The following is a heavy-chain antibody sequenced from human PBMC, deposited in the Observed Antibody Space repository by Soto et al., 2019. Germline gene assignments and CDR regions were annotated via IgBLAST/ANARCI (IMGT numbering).Heavy chain of an antibody. CDR2: IYYSGST. J-gene: IGHJ4*02. D-gene: IGHD3-22*01. CDR1: GGSISSSSYY. Sequence: KTSETLSLTCTVSGGSISSSSYYWGWIRQPPGKGLEWIGSIYYSGSTYYNPSLKSRVTISVDTSKNQFSLKLSSVTAADTAVYYCARHITMIVESPFDYWGQGTLVTVSS. CDR3: ARHITMIVESPFDY. V-gene: IGHV4-39*01.